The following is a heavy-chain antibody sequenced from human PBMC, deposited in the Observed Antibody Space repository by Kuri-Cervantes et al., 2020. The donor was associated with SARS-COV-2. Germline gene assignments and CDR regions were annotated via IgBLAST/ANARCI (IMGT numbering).Heavy chain of an antibody. CDR2: IRYDGSNK. CDR3: AREDWNDGRGGCFDY. Sequence: GGSLRLSCAASGFTFSSYGMHWVRQAPGKGLEWVAVIRYDGSNKYYADSVKGRFTISRDNSKNTLYLQMNSLRAEDTAVYYCAREDWNDGRGGCFDYWGQGTLVTVSS. J-gene: IGHJ4*02. V-gene: IGHV3-33*01. D-gene: IGHD1-1*01. CDR1: GFTFSSYG.